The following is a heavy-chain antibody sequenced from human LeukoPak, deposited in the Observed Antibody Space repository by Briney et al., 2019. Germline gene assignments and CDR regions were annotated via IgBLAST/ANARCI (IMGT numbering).Heavy chain of an antibody. Sequence: GESPKISCKGSGYSFPIYWIAWVRQMPGKGLEWMGIIYPDESNIRYSPSFQGQVTISADKSISTAYLQWSSLKASDTAMYYCARPPSRGYSSSFEYWGQGTLVTVSS. V-gene: IGHV5-51*01. CDR3: ARPPSRGYSSSFEY. CDR2: IYPDESNI. D-gene: IGHD2-2*03. CDR1: GYSFPIYW. J-gene: IGHJ4*02.